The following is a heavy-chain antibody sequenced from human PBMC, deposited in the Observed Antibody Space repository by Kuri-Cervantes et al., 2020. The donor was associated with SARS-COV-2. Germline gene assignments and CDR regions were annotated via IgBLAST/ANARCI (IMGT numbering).Heavy chain of an antibody. Sequence: ASVKVSCKASGYTFTSYAMHWVRQAPGQRLEWMGWINAGNGNTKYSQKFQGRVTITRDTSASTAYMELSSLRSEDTAVYYCARDIDRAYYDFWSGPDDAFDIWGQGTMVTVSS. V-gene: IGHV1-3*01. CDR2: INAGNGNT. CDR1: GYTFTSYA. CDR3: ARDIDRAYYDFWSGPDDAFDI. J-gene: IGHJ3*02. D-gene: IGHD3-3*01.